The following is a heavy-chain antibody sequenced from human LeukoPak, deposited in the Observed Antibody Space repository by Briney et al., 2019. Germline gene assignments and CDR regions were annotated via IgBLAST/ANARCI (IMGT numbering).Heavy chain of an antibody. V-gene: IGHV4-59*02. CDR3: ARERAVTTYYYFDY. J-gene: IGHJ4*02. D-gene: IGHD4-17*01. CDR2: IYYSGST. Sequence: SETLSLTCTFSGGSVSSYYWSWIRQPAGKGLEWIGYIYYSGSTNYNPSLKSRVIISADTSKNQFSLKLSSVTAADTAVYYCARERAVTTYYYFDYWGQGTLVTVSS. CDR1: GGSVSSYY.